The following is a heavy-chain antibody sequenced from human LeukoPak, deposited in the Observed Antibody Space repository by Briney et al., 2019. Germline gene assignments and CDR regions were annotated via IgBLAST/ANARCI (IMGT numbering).Heavy chain of an antibody. CDR2: INQDGSEK. V-gene: IGHV3-7*05. CDR3: ARSHRSFASGSGDY. D-gene: IGHD3-10*01. CDR1: GFTFSSYA. J-gene: IGHJ4*02. Sequence: GGSLRLSCAASGFTFSSYAMSWVRQAPGKGLEWVANINQDGSEKYCVDSVKGRFSISRDNAKNSLFLQMNSLRAEDTAVYYCARSHRSFASGSGDYWGQGTLVTVSS.